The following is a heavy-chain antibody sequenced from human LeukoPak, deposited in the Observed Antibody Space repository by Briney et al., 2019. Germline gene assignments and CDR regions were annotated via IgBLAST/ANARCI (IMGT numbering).Heavy chain of an antibody. CDR3: ARCGETKWFAL. CDR2: ISGSGDST. V-gene: IGHV3-23*01. J-gene: IGHJ5*02. D-gene: IGHD3-10*01. CDR1: GFTFINYV. Sequence: GGSLRPSCAASGFTFINYVMSWVRQAPGKGLEWVSTISGSGDSTYYADSVKGRFTISRDNFKSTLYLQMNSLRAEDTAVFYCARCGETKWFALCGEGTLVTVSS.